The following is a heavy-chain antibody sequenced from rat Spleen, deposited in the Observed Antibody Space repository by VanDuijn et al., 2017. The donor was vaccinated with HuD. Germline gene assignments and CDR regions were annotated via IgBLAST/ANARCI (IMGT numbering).Heavy chain of an antibody. Sequence: EVQLVESGGGLVQPGRSLKLSCAASGFTFSDYNMAWVRQAPKKGLEWVATIIYDGSRTYYRDSVKGRFTISRDNAKSTLYLQMDSLRSEDTATYYCATHGNYGGAPYFDYWGQGVMVTVSS. V-gene: IGHV5S10*01. CDR1: GFTFSDYN. J-gene: IGHJ2*01. D-gene: IGHD1-11*01. CDR3: ATHGNYGGAPYFDY. CDR2: IIYDGSRT.